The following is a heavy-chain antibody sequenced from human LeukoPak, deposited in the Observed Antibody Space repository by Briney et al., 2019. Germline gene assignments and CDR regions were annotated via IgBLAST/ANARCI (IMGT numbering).Heavy chain of an antibody. CDR2: IIPIFGTA. CDR1: GGTFSSYA. CDR3: ARVSSGDAFDI. J-gene: IGHJ3*02. Sequence: ASVKVSCKASGGTFSSYAISWVRQAPGQGLEWRGGIIPIFGTANYAQKFQGRVTITADKSTSTAYMELSSLRSEDTAVYYCARVSSGDAFDIWGQGTMVTVSS. V-gene: IGHV1-69*06. D-gene: IGHD6-19*01.